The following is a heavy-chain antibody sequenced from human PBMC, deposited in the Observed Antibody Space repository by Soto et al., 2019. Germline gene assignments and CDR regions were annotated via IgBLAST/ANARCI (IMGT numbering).Heavy chain of an antibody. Sequence: PSETLSLTCTVSGGSVNSNNYYWGWIRQPPGKGLEWIGSIYNSATTYYNPSLKSRVTISVDTSKNLSSLNLSAVTAADTAMYYCGRVVIAASAHPDFDYWGQGTLVTVSS. D-gene: IGHD2-15*01. CDR2: IYNSATT. V-gene: IGHV4-39*01. CDR1: GGSVNSNNYY. CDR3: GRVVIAASAHPDFDY. J-gene: IGHJ4*02.